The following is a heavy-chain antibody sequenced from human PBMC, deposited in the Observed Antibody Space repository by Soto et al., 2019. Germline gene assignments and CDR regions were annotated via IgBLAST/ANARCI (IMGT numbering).Heavy chain of an antibody. Sequence: EESLRISCKVSGDSFTSYWIIWVLQMPGKGLECMGSIDPSDSYTNYSPSFQGHVTISADKSISTAYLQWSSLKASDTAMYYCARERGDYCSSTSCHRYLYYGMDVWGHGTTVTVSS. J-gene: IGHJ6*01. CDR2: IDPSDSYT. CDR1: GDSFTSYW. V-gene: IGHV5-10-1*01. D-gene: IGHD2-2*02. CDR3: ARERGDYCSSTSCHRYLYYGMDV.